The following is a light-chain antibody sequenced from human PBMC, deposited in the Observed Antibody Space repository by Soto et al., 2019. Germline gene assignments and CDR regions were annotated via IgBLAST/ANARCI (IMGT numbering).Light chain of an antibody. CDR2: EVS. CDR3: SSKSPDF. CDR1: SSGVRDYNY. Sequence: QSALTQPASVSLSPGQSITISCTGTSSGVRDYNYVSWYQQLPGNAPKLIMYEVSNRPSGISNRFSGSKSGNTASLTISGLQAEDEADYYCSSKSPDFFGTGTKVTVL. V-gene: IGLV2-14*01. J-gene: IGLJ1*01.